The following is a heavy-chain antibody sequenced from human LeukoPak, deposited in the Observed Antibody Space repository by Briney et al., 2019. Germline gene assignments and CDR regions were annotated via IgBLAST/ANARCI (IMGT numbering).Heavy chain of an antibody. CDR1: GYTFTSYD. V-gene: IGHV1-8*01. D-gene: IGHD2-15*01. CDR3: ARGRGRRVEWWSSGDY. J-gene: IGHJ4*02. CDR2: MNPNSGNT. Sequence: ASVKVSCKASGYTFTSYDINWVRQATGQGLEWMGWMNPNSGNTDYAQKFQGRVTMTRNTSISTAYMELSSLRSEDTAVYYCARGRGRRVEWWSSGDYWGQGTLVTVSS.